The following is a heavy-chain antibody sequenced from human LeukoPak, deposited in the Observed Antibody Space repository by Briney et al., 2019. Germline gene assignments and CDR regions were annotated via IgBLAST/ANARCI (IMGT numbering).Heavy chain of an antibody. CDR2: INHNGNVN. V-gene: IGHV3-7*03. Sequence: GGSLRLSCAASGFTFEDYAMHWVRQAPGKGLEWVASINHNGNVNYYVDSVKGRFTISRDNAKNSLYLQMSNLRAEDTAVYFCARGGGLDVWGQGATVTVSS. CDR1: GFTFEDYA. D-gene: IGHD3-16*01. J-gene: IGHJ6*02. CDR3: ARGGGLDV.